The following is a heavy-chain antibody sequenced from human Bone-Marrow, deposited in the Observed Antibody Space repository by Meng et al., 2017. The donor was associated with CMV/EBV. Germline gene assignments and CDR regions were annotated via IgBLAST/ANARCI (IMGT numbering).Heavy chain of an antibody. Sequence: GGSLRLACAAAGFSCSAYTRHWVRQAPGKGLEWVSSISSSANYIYHADSMKGRCTVSRDNAKNSLFLQMNSLGAEDTAVYYGVRHRDVYQGPGVNVFNICGQGTVVTVSS. CDR3: VRHRDVYQGPGVNVFNI. V-gene: IGHV3-21*01. D-gene: IGHD2-8*01. CDR1: GFSCSAYT. CDR2: ISSSANYI. J-gene: IGHJ3*02.